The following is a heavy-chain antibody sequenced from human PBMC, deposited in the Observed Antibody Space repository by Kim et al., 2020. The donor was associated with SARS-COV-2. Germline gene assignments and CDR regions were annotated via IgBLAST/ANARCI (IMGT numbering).Heavy chain of an antibody. CDR2: ISWNSGSI. CDR3: AKGYSYGIGYGMDV. CDR1: GFTFDDYA. J-gene: IGHJ6*02. D-gene: IGHD5-18*01. V-gene: IGHV3-9*01. Sequence: GGSLRLSCAASGFTFDDYAMHWVRQAPGKGLEWVSGISWNSGSIGYADSVKGRFTISRDNAKNSLYLQMNSLRAEDTALYYCAKGYSYGIGYGMDVWGQGTTVTVSS.